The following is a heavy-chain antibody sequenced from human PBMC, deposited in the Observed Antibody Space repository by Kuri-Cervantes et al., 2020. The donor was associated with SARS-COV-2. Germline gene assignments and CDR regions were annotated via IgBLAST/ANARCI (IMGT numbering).Heavy chain of an antibody. CDR2: IYYSGST. J-gene: IGHJ6*03. V-gene: IGHV4-59*01. D-gene: IGHD3-22*01. Sequence: SETLSLTCTVSGGSISSYYWSWIRQPPGKGLEWIGYIYYSGSTNYNPSLKSRVTISVDTSKNQFSLKLSSVTAADTAVYYCATGEDGGYHYNMDVWGKGTTVTVSS. CDR3: ATGEDGGYHYNMDV. CDR1: GGSISSYY.